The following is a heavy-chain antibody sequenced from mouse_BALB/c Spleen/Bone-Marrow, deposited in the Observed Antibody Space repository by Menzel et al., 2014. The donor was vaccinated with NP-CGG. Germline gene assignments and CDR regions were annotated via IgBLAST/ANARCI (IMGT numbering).Heavy chain of an antibody. J-gene: IGHJ3*01. CDR1: GYSFTSYW. CDR2: IYLGNSDT. Sequence: VQLQQPGTVLARPGTSVKMSCKASGYSFTSYWMHWVKQRPGQGLEWIGVIYLGNSDTSYNQKFKGKAKLTAVTSASTAYMELSSLTNEGSAVYYCTRRNYRYDGFAYWGQGTLVTVSA. D-gene: IGHD2-14*01. V-gene: IGHV1-5*01. CDR3: TRRNYRYDGFAY.